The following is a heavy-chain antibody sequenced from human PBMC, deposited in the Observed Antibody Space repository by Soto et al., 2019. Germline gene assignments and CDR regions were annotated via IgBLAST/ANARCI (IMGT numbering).Heavy chain of an antibody. V-gene: IGHV3-23*01. J-gene: IGHJ6*02. D-gene: IGHD3-10*01. CDR3: AKDLRYYGSGSYYKESYYYYGMDV. Sequence: GGSLRLSCAASGFTFSSYAMSWVRQAPGKGLEWVSAISGSGGSTYYADSVKGRFTISRDNSKNTLYLQMNSLRAGDTAVYHCAKDLRYYGSGSYYKESYYYYGMDVWGQGTTVTVSS. CDR1: GFTFSSYA. CDR2: ISGSGGST.